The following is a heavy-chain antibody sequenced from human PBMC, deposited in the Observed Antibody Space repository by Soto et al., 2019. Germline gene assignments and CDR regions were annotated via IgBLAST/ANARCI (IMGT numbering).Heavy chain of an antibody. CDR1: GGSIRSGGYS. CDR2: IYHSGST. CDR3: ARDRYRYVSPSRHP. V-gene: IGHV4-30-2*01. D-gene: IGHD5-18*01. Sequence: SETLSLTXAVSGGSIRSGGYSWSWIRQPAGKGLEGIGYIYHSGSTCYNPSLKSRVTISVDRSKNQFSLKLSSVTAADTAVYYYARDRYRYVSPSRHPCGQGTPVT. J-gene: IGHJ5*02.